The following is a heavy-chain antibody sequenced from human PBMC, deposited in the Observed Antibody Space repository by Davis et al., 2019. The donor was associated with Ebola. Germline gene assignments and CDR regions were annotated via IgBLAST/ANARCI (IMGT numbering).Heavy chain of an antibody. CDR1: GYTFTTYG. CDR2: VNPNSGNT. Sequence: AASVKVSCKASGYTFTTYGINWVRQATGQGLAWMGWVNPNSGNTGYAQKFRGRVTMTRNTSINTAYMELSSLTSADTAVYYCARGWGNSLGNDFWGQGTLVTVSS. CDR3: ARGWGNSLGNDF. J-gene: IGHJ4*02. V-gene: IGHV1-8*01. D-gene: IGHD4-23*01.